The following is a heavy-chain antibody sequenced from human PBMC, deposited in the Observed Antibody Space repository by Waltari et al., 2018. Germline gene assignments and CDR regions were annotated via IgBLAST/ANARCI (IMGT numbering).Heavy chain of an antibody. CDR3: ARGPPRAVYRY. Sequence: QVQLQQWGAGLLKPSETLSLTCAVYGGSFSGYYWSWIRQPPGKGLEWIGEINHSGSTNYNPSLKSRVTISVDTSKNQFSLKLSSVTAADTAVYYCARGPPRAVYRYWGQGTLVTVSS. V-gene: IGHV4-34*01. D-gene: IGHD2-8*01. CDR1: GGSFSGYY. J-gene: IGHJ4*02. CDR2: INHSGST.